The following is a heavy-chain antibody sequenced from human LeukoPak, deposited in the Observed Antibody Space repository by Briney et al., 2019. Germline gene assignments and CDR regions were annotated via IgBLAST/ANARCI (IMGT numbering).Heavy chain of an antibody. D-gene: IGHD4-23*01. CDR1: GFTFSSSG. CDR3: LKVGLVATRPNNFDF. J-gene: IGHJ4*02. Sequence: GGSLRLSCKASGFTFSSSGMHWVRQAPGRGLEWVAFVRYDGSNEAYGDSVKGRFTISRDNSKSTLYLQMNGLRPEDTAVYYCLKVGLVATRPNNFDFWGQGTLVTVSS. CDR2: VRYDGSNE. V-gene: IGHV3-30*02.